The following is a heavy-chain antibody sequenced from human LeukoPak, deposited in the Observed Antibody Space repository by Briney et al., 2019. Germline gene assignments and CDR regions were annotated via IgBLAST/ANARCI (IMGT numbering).Heavy chain of an antibody. CDR1: GFTFSSYA. CDR2: ISGSGGST. CDR3: ARDSSHYLGSSDY. Sequence: GGSLRLSCAASGFTFSSYAMSWVRQAPGKGLEWVSAISGSGGSTYYADSVKGRFTISRDNSKNTLYLQMNSLRAEDTAVYYCARDSSHYLGSSDYWGQGTLVTVSS. J-gene: IGHJ4*02. D-gene: IGHD6-6*01. V-gene: IGHV3-23*01.